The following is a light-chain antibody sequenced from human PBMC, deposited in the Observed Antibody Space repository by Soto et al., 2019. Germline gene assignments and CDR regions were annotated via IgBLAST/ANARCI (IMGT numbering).Light chain of an antibody. Sequence: QSALTQPASVSDSPGQSITISCTGTSSDVGGSNFVSWYQPHPGKPPKLIIYDVSSRRSGVSNRFSGFKYGSPASLLGSRLQTEDEADYYCVSYTSRATYVIGTGTKVTGL. CDR2: DVS. CDR1: SSDVGGSNF. V-gene: IGLV2-14*03. J-gene: IGLJ1*01. CDR3: VSYTSRATYV.